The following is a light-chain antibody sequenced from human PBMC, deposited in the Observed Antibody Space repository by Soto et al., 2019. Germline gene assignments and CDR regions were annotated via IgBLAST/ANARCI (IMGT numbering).Light chain of an antibody. CDR1: SSDVGGYNY. V-gene: IGLV2-14*01. CDR2: DVS. CDR3: SSYTSSSNYV. J-gene: IGLJ1*01. Sequence: QSVLTQPAFVSGSPGQSITISCTGTSSDVGGYNYVSWYQQHPGKAPKLMIYDVSNRPSGVSNRFSGSKSGNTASLTISGLQAEDEADYYCSSYTSSSNYVFGTGTKLTVL.